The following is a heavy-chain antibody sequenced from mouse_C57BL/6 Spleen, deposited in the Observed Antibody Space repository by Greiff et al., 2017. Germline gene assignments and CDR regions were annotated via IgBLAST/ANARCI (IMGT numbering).Heavy chain of an antibody. CDR2: IHPNSGST. CDR3: ARGGYYSKEDWYFDV. Sequence: QVQLKQPGAELVKPGASVKLSCKASGYTFTSYWMHWVKQRPGQGLEWIGMIHPNSGSTNYNEKFKSKATLTVDKSSSTAYMQLSSLTSEDSAVYYCARGGYYSKEDWYFDVWGTGTTVTVSS. D-gene: IGHD2-5*01. V-gene: IGHV1-64*01. J-gene: IGHJ1*03. CDR1: GYTFTSYW.